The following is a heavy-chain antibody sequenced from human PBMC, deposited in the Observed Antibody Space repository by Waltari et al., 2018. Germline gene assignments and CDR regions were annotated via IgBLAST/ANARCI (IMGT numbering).Heavy chain of an antibody. Sequence: VQLVQSGAEVKKPGASVKVSCKASGYTFTGYYMHWVRQAPGQGLEWMGRINPNSGGTNYAQKFQGRVTMTRDTSISTAYMELSRLRSDDTAVYYCARPAGSWYNAFDIWGQGTMVTVSS. D-gene: IGHD6-13*01. CDR2: INPNSGGT. CDR1: GYTFTGYY. J-gene: IGHJ3*02. V-gene: IGHV1-2*06. CDR3: ARPAGSWYNAFDI.